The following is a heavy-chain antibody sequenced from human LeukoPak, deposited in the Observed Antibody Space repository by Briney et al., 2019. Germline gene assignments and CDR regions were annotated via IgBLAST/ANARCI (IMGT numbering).Heavy chain of an antibody. CDR2: ASGSGGTT. V-gene: IGHV3-23*01. D-gene: IGHD2-15*01. CDR3: ATSAGWYNYFVMAV. Sequence: GGSLRLSCAASGFTFSSSAMNWVRQAPGKGLEWVSTASGSGGTTHYAESVKGRFTISRDNSKSTLYLQMNSLRAEDTALYYCATSAGWYNYFVMAVWGQGTTVTVSS. J-gene: IGHJ6*02. CDR1: GFTFSSSA.